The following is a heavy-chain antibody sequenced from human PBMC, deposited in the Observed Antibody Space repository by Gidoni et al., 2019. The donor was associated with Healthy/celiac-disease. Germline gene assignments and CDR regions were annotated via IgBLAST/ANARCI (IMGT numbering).Heavy chain of an antibody. D-gene: IGHD2-8*01. CDR3: AKDAWSAIDY. Sequence: EVQRVESGGGLVQPGRSLRLSCSASGFTFDDYAMHWVRQAPGKGLEWVSGISWNSGSIGYADSVKGRFTISRDNAKNSLYLQMNSLSAEDTALYYCAKDAWSAIDYWGQGTLVTVSS. V-gene: IGHV3-9*01. CDR2: ISWNSGSI. CDR1: GFTFDDYA. J-gene: IGHJ4*02.